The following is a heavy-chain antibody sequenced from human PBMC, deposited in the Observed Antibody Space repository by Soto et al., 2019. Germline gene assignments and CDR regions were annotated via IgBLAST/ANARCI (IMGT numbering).Heavy chain of an antibody. CDR1: GRTLSEIS. D-gene: IGHD3-16*01. CDR3: ATDEGDSLNLNYSYMDV. J-gene: IGHJ6*03. CDR2: FDPEYGKT. Sequence: ASVKVSCKVSGRTLSEISIHWLRQAPGRGPEWMGGFDPEYGKTTYAQKFQGRFTMTEDTSTDTAYMELSSLRSDDTAVYYCATDEGDSLNLNYSYMDVWGKGTTVTVSS. V-gene: IGHV1-24*01.